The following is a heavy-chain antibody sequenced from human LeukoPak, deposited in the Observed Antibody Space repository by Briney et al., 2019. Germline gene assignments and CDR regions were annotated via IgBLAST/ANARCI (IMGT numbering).Heavy chain of an antibody. CDR3: ARGDGYNSPRGPYLDY. CDR1: GVTVSSNY. Sequence: GGSLRLSCAASGVTVSSNYMSWVRQAPGKGPEWVSVIYSGGSTYYADSVKGRFTISRDNSKNTLYLQMNSLRAEDTAVYYCARGDGYNSPRGPYLDYWGQGTLVTVSS. CDR2: IYSGGST. J-gene: IGHJ4*02. D-gene: IGHD5-24*01. V-gene: IGHV3-53*01.